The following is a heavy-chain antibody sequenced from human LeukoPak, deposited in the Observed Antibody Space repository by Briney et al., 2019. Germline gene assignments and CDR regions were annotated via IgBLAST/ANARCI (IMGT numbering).Heavy chain of an antibody. CDR2: VFSSGKA. V-gene: IGHV4-4*07. CDR1: GGSMSSFY. J-gene: IGHJ4*02. Sequence: KPSETLSLMCTVSGGSMSSFYWTWIRQPAGKGLEWIGRVFSSGKADYNPSLKSRVTMSTDTSQNHFSLKLTAVTAADAAVYYCAREGQWLGELDYWGQGILVTVSS. CDR3: AREGQWLGELDY. D-gene: IGHD3-10*01.